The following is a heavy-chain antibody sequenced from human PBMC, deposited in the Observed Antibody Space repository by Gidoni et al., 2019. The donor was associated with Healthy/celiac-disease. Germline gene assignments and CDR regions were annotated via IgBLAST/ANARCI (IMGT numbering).Heavy chain of an antibody. CDR1: GFTVSSIY. V-gene: IGHV3-53*01. CDR3: ASPRRASN. CDR2: IYSGGST. Sequence: EVQLVESGGGLIQPGGSLRLSCAASGFTVSSIYMSWVRQAPGKGLEWVSVIYSGGSTYYADSVEGRFTISRDNSKNTLYIQMNSLRAEDTAVYYCASPRRASNWGQGTMVTVSS. J-gene: IGHJ4*02.